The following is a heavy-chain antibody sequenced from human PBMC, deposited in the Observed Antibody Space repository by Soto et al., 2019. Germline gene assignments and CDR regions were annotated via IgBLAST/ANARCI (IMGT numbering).Heavy chain of an antibody. CDR1: GYTFTSYD. V-gene: IGHV1-8*01. J-gene: IGHJ4*02. CDR3: AGEKGDFNY. D-gene: IGHD2-21*01. CDR2: MNLNSGYT. Sequence: GASVKVSCKASGYTFTSYDINWVRQATGQGLEWMGWMNLNSGYTGYAQKFQGRVTMTRDNSIRTAFMKLSSLRSEDTAVYYCAGEKGDFNYWARGPRVPVSS.